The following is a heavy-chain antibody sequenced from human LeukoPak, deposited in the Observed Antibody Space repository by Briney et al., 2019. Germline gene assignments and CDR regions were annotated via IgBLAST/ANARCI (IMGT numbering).Heavy chain of an antibody. V-gene: IGHV1-69*04. D-gene: IGHD3-10*01. CDR3: ARDLGYYYGSGSLY. CDR1: GGTFSSYA. CDR2: IIPILGIA. J-gene: IGHJ4*02. Sequence: ASVKVSCKASGGTFSSYAISWVRQAPGQGLEWMGRIIPILGIANYAQKFQGRVTITADKSTSTAYMELSSLRSEDTAVYYCARDLGYYYGSGSLYWGQGTLVTVSS.